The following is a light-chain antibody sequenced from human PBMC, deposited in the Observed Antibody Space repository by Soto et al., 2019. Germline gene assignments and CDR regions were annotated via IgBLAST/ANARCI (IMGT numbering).Light chain of an antibody. CDR3: QSYDSSLSAL. J-gene: IGLJ2*01. CDR2: GNS. V-gene: IGLV1-40*01. Sequence: QSVLTQPPSVSGAPGQRVTISCTGSSSNIGAGYDVHWYHQLPGTAPKLLIYGNSNRPSGVPDRFSGSKSSTSASLAITGLQAEDEADYYCQSYDSSLSALFGGGTKLTVL. CDR1: SSNIGAGYD.